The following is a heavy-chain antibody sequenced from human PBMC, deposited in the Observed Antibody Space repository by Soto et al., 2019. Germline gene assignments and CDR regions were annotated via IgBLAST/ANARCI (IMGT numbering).Heavy chain of an antibody. J-gene: IGHJ6*02. CDR1: GFTFSSYA. CDR2: ISSDGSDK. D-gene: IGHD3-10*01. Sequence: GGSLRLSCAASGFTFSSYAMHWVRQAPGKGLEWVAVISSDGSDKYYADSVKGRFAISRDNSKNTLYVQLNRMRAEDTALYYCARDRQYGAGFIDVWGQGTTVTVSS. CDR3: ARDRQYGAGFIDV. V-gene: IGHV3-30*09.